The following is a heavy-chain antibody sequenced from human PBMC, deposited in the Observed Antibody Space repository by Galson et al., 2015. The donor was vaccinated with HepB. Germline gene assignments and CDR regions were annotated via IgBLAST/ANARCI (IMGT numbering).Heavy chain of an antibody. J-gene: IGHJ4*02. V-gene: IGHV1-69*13. D-gene: IGHD4-17*01. CDR1: GGTFSSYA. CDR2: IIPIFGTA. CDR3: ARARTADYGVDY. Sequence: SVKVSCKASGGTFSSYAISWVRQAPGQGLEWMGGIIPIFGTANYAQKFQGGVTITADESTSTAYMELSSLRSEDTAVYYCARARTADYGVDYWGQGTLVTVSS.